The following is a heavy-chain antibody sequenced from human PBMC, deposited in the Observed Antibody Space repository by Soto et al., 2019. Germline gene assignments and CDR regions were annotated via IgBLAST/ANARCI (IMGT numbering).Heavy chain of an antibody. D-gene: IGHD7-27*01. V-gene: IGHV5-51*01. J-gene: IGHJ3*02. Sequence: ASVKVSCKGSGYSFTSYWIGWVRQMPGKGLEWMGIIYPGDSDTRYSPSFQGQVTISADKSISTAYLQWSSLKASDTAMYYCARLGNWDHDAFDIWGQGTMVTVSS. CDR1: GYSFTSYW. CDR2: IYPGDSDT. CDR3: ARLGNWDHDAFDI.